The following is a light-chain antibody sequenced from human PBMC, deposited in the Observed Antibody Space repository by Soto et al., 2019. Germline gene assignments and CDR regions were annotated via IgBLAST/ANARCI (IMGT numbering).Light chain of an antibody. CDR2: GAS. Sequence: EIVLTQSPGTLSLSPGERATLSCRASQSVSSSYLAWYQQKPGQAPMLLIYGASSSATGIPDRFSGSGSGTDFTLTISRLEPEDFAVYYCQQYGSSSITFGQGTRLEIK. J-gene: IGKJ5*01. CDR1: QSVSSSY. CDR3: QQYGSSSIT. V-gene: IGKV3-20*01.